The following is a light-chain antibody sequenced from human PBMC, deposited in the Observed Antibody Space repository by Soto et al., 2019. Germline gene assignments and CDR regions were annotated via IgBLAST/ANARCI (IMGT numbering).Light chain of an antibody. CDR2: GAY. CDR1: QSVNRF. CDR3: QQSHSSPQT. Sequence: DIQMTQSPSSLSASVGDRVSITCRAGQSVNRFLNWYQQKPGKAPKLLIYGAYNLQSGVPSRFSGSGSGTDLTLTINGLQPEDSATYYCQQSHSSPQTFGQGTKVEIK. V-gene: IGKV1-39*01. J-gene: IGKJ1*01.